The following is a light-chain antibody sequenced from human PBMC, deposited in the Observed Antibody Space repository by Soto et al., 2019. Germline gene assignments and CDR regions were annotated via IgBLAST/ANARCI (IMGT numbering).Light chain of an antibody. CDR2: EVT. CDR1: SSDVGAYDY. Sequence: ALTQPASVSGSPGQSITISCTGTSSDVGAYDYVSWYQQHPDKAPKFMIYEVTNRPSGVSHRFSGSKSGNTASLTISGLQAEDEADYYCTSFTSSSTYVFGTGTKVTVL. J-gene: IGLJ1*01. CDR3: TSFTSSSTYV. V-gene: IGLV2-14*01.